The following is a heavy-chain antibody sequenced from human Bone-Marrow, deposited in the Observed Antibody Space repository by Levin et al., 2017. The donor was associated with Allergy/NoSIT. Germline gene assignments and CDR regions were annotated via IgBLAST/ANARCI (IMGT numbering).Heavy chain of an antibody. CDR3: ARGSGSNPGLSDPFEF. J-gene: IGHJ3*01. CDR1: GYNFAYFW. V-gene: IGHV5-51*01. CDR2: IYPSNSDT. Sequence: GGSLRLSCEGSGYNFAYFWIGWVRQVPGKGLEWMGIIYPSNSDTEYGPSFQGQVAISADNSISTAYLQWSSLKASDTAMYFCARGSGSNPGLSDPFEFWGQGTTVAVSS. D-gene: IGHD1-26*01.